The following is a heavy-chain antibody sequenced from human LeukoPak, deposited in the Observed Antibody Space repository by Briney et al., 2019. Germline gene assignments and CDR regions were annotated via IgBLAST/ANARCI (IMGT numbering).Heavy chain of an antibody. CDR1: GYTFTSYW. CDR2: IYPGDSDT. V-gene: IGHV5-51*01. D-gene: IGHD3-3*01. Sequence: GASLKISCKVSGYTFTSYWIDWVRQLPGKGLEWMGIIYPGDSDTRYSPSFQGQVTISADKSINTAYLHLSSLKASDTAMYYCAIPKSITTSPGALDIWGQGTMVTVSS. CDR3: AIPKSITTSPGALDI. J-gene: IGHJ3*02.